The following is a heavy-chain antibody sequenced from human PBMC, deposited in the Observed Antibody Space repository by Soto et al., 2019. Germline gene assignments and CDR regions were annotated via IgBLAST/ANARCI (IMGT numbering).Heavy chain of an antibody. Sequence: PGGSLRLSWVASGLTFSDAWIAWVRQAPGEGLAWIGRITPKTNGGATAYAAPVRGRFTIYRDDSKSTLYLQMDSMKSEDTAVYYCLTEMIWETTTGHWGPGILVTVSS. V-gene: IGHV3-15*05. CDR2: ITPKTNGGAT. CDR3: LTEMIWETTTGH. CDR1: GLTFSDAW. J-gene: IGHJ4*02. D-gene: IGHD3-10*02.